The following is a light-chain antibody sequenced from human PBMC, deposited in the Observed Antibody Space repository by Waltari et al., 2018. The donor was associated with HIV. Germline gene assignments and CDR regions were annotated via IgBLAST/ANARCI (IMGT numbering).Light chain of an antibody. J-gene: IGLJ2*01. CDR2: DDS. CDR3: QVWDESNEQVV. CDR1: NIAGRK. Sequence: YVLTQPPSVSVAPGQTARITCGGDNIAGRKVHWYQRRPGRAPALVVFDDSDLPSGIPERFSGSISGNTATLIISRVEDGDEADYYCQVWDESNEQVVFGGGTRLTVL. V-gene: IGLV3-21*02.